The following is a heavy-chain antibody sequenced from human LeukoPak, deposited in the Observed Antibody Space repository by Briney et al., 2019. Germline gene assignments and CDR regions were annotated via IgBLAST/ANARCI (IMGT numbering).Heavy chain of an antibody. CDR2: INHSGST. V-gene: IGHV4-39*07. CDR1: GGSISSGGYY. J-gene: IGHJ4*02. D-gene: IGHD6-13*01. Sequence: SETLSLTCTVSGGSISSGGYYWSWIRQPPGKGLEWIGEINHSGSTNYNPSLKSRATISVDTTKNQFSLKLSSVTAADTAVYYCASLRPGIEAAGGDYWGQGTLVTVSS. CDR3: ASLRPGIEAAGGDY.